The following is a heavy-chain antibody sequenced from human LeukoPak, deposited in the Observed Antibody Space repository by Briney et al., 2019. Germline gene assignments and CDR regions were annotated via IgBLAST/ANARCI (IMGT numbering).Heavy chain of an antibody. CDR3: EKQSYARSLGE. CDR1: GFPFSDFS. J-gene: IGHJ4*02. CDR2: TNSGGATT. V-gene: IGHV3-23*01. Sequence: QTGGSLRLSCATSGFPFSDFSMSWVRQAPGKGLEWISTTNSGGATTDYAESVKGRFTISRDNSKNILYLQMSSLRVEDTAMYYCEKQSYARSLGEGGPGTLVTVSS. D-gene: IGHD2-8*01.